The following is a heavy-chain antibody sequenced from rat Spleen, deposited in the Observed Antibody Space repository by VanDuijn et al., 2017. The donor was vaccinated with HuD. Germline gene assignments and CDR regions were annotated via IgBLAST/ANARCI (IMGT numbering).Heavy chain of an antibody. CDR3: TRGVYYGYNAFVY. Sequence: EVQLVESGGGLVQPGRSLILSCEASGFTFKNYWMTWIRQAPGKGLEWIASISNIGGTTNYPDSVKGRFTISRDNAKTTLYLQMNSLRSEDTATYYCTRGVYYGYNAFVYWGQGTLVTVSS. J-gene: IGHJ3*01. V-gene: IGHV5-31*01. CDR2: ISNIGGTT. D-gene: IGHD1-9*01. CDR1: GFTFKNYW.